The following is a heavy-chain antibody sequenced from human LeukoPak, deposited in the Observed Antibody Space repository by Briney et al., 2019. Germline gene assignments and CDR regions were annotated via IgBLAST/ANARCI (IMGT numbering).Heavy chain of an antibody. CDR1: GGSISSSSYY. D-gene: IGHD3-3*01. CDR2: IYYSGST. J-gene: IGHJ4*02. V-gene: IGHV4-39*01. Sequence: PSETLSLTCTVSGGSISSSSYYCGWIRQPPGEGRERIGCIYYSGSTYYNPSLKSRVTISVDTSKNQFSLKLSSVTAADTAVYYCARHPVTYYDFWSGYYEGGFFDYWGQGTLVTVSS. CDR3: ARHPVTYYDFWSGYYEGGFFDY.